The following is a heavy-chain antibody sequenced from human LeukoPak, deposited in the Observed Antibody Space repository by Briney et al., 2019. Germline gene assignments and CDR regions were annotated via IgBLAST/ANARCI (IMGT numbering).Heavy chain of an antibody. Sequence: SETLSLTCTVSGGSISSYYWSWIRQPPGKGLEWIGYIYYSGSTNYHPSLRSRVTISVDTSKNQFSLKLSSVTAADTAVYYCARDRGEFDYWGQGTLVTVSS. CDR1: GGSISSYY. CDR2: IYYSGST. CDR3: ARDRGEFDY. J-gene: IGHJ4*02. D-gene: IGHD3-10*01. V-gene: IGHV4-59*01.